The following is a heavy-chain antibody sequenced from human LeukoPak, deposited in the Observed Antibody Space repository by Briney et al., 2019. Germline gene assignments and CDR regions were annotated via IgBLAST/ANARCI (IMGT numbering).Heavy chain of an antibody. CDR3: ARENSYGKGAWFDP. V-gene: IGHV1-18*01. CDR1: GYTFISYG. Sequence: GASVKVSCKASGYTFISYGISWVRQAPGQGLEWMGWISAYNGNTIYAQNLQGRVTMTTDTSTSTAYMELRSLRSDDTAIYYCARENSYGKGAWFDPWGQGTLVTVSS. CDR2: ISAYNGNT. D-gene: IGHD5-18*01. J-gene: IGHJ5*02.